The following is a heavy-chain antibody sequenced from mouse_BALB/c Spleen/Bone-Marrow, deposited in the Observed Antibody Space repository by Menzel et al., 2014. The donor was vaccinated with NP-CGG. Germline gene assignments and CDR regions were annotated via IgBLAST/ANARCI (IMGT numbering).Heavy chain of an antibody. V-gene: IGHV5-9-4*01. Sequence: EVHLVESGGGLVKPGGSLKLSCAASGFTFSSYAMSWVRQSPEKRLEWVAEISSGGNYTYYPDTVTGRFTISRDNAKNILYLEMCSLRSDDTAMYYCVRAYGSSYAMDYWGQGTSVTVSS. J-gene: IGHJ4*01. CDR3: VRAYGSSYAMDY. CDR2: ISSGGNYT. CDR1: GFTFSSYA. D-gene: IGHD1-1*01.